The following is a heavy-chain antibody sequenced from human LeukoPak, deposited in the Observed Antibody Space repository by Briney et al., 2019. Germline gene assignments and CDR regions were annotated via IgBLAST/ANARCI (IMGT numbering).Heavy chain of an antibody. CDR3: ARGLWIVVVPAASDY. CDR2: IKQDGSEK. V-gene: IGHV3-7*01. Sequence: TGGSLRLSCAASGFTFSSYWMSWVRQAPGEGLEWVANIKQDGSEKYYVDSVKGRFTISRDNAKNSLYLQMNSLRAEDTAVYYCARGLWIVVVPAASDYWGQGTLVTVSS. J-gene: IGHJ4*02. D-gene: IGHD2-2*01. CDR1: GFTFSSYW.